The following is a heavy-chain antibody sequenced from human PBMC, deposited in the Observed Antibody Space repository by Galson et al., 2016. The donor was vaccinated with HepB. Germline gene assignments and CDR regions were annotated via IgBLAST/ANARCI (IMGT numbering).Heavy chain of an antibody. J-gene: IGHJ6*02. CDR2: IKHDGSEE. V-gene: IGHV3-7*02. CDR1: GFSFSNYW. CDR3: ARVHSSGWSVSRGPLDV. D-gene: IGHD6-19*01. Sequence: SLRLSCAGSGFSFSNYWMSWVRQAPGKGLELLANIKHDGSEEYYVDSVKGRFTISRDNAKNSLYLQMNSLRDEDTAVYYCARVHSSGWSVSRGPLDVWGQGTTVTVSS.